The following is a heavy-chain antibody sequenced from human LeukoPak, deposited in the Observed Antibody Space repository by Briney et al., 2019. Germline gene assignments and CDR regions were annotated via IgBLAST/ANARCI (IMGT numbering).Heavy chain of an antibody. D-gene: IGHD1/OR15-1a*01. V-gene: IGHV4-31*03. J-gene: IGHJ6*02. Sequence: SQTLSLTCTVSGGSISSGGYYWSWIRQHPGKGLEWIGYIYYSGSTYYNPSLKSRVTISVDTSKNQFSLKLSSVTAADTAVYYCAREEHTLHYYYGMDVWGQGTTVTVSS. CDR2: IYYSGST. CDR1: GGSISSGGYY. CDR3: AREEHTLHYYYGMDV.